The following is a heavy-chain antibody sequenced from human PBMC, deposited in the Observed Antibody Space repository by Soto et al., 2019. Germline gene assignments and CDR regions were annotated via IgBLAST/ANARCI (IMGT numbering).Heavy chain of an antibody. CDR3: ARLGLGSLYSYMDV. Sequence: SETLSLTCTVSGGSISSYYWSWIRQPPGKGLEWIGYIYYSGSTNYNPSLKSRVTISVDTSKNQFSLKLSSVTAADTAVYYCARLGLGSLYSYMDVWGKGTTVTVSS. CDR1: GGSISSYY. J-gene: IGHJ6*03. CDR2: IYYSGST. V-gene: IGHV4-59*08. D-gene: IGHD3-10*01.